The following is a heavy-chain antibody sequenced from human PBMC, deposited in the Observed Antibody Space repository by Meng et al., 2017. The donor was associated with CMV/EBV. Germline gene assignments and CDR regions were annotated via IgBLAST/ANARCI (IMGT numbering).Heavy chain of an antibody. D-gene: IGHD6-13*01. CDR3: AREMPIAAAGCFDY. CDR2: IYTSGST. J-gene: IGHJ4*02. CDR1: GGASSSYY. V-gene: IGHV4-4*07. Sequence: QFQLAASRPGLVRSSETLALTCTVSGGASSSYYWSGIRQPAGKGVEWIGRIYTSGSTNYNPSLKSRDTMSVDTSKNQFSLKLSSVIAADTAVYYCAREMPIAAAGCFDYWGQGTLVTVSS.